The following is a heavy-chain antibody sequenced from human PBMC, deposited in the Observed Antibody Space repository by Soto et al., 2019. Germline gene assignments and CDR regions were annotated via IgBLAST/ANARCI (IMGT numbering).Heavy chain of an antibody. J-gene: IGHJ4*02. CDR3: ATMGTPATGLYFFDY. V-gene: IGHV4-39*07. CDR2: IYYSGST. CDR1: GGSISSSSYY. D-gene: IGHD2-15*01. Sequence: PSETLSLTCTVSGGSISSSSYYWGWIRQPPGKGLEWIGSIYYSGSTYHNPSLKSRVTISVDTSKSQFSLNLSFVTAADTAVYYCATMGTPATGLYFFDYWGQGSRVTVSS.